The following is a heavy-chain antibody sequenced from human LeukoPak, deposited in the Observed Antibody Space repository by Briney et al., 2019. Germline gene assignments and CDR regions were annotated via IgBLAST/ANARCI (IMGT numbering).Heavy chain of an antibody. CDR1: GGSISSYY. J-gene: IGHJ4*02. CDR3: ARELAPYYFDY. V-gene: IGHV4-59*01. D-gene: IGHD3-3*02. CDR2: IYYSGST. Sequence: PSETLSLTCTVSGGSISSYYWSWIRQPPGKGLEWIGYIYYSGSTNYNPSLKSRVTISVDTSKNQFSLKLSSVTAADTAVYYCARELAPYYFDYWGQGTLVTVSS.